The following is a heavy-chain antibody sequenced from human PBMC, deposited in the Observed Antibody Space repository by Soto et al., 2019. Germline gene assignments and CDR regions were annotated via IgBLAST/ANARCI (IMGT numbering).Heavy chain of an antibody. Sequence: ASVKVSCKVSGYTLTELSMHWVRQAPGKWLEWMGGFDPEDGETIYAQKFQGRVTMTEDTSTDTAYMELSSLRSEDTAVYYCATAAPGVTVYYYYYGMDVWGQGTTVTVSS. CDR2: FDPEDGET. CDR1: GYTLTELS. J-gene: IGHJ6*02. CDR3: ATAAPGVTVYYYYYGMDV. V-gene: IGHV1-24*01. D-gene: IGHD3-10*01.